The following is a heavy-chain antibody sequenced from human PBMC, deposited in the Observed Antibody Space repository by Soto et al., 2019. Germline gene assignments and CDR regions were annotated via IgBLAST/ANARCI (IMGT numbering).Heavy chain of an antibody. D-gene: IGHD1-26*01. V-gene: IGHV3-15*01. Sequence: GGSLRLSCAASGFTFSNAWMSWVRQAPGKGLEWVGRIKSKTDGGTTDYAAPVKGRFTISRDDSKNTLYLQMNSLKTEDTAVYYCTTATGEVGATTTSPFDYWGQGTLVTVSS. CDR3: TTATGEVGATTTSPFDY. CDR1: GFTFSNAW. CDR2: IKSKTDGGTT. J-gene: IGHJ4*02.